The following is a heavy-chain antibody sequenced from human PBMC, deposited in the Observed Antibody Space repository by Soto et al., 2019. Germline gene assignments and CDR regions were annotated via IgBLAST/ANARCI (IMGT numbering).Heavy chain of an antibody. D-gene: IGHD1-1*01. V-gene: IGHV1-18*01. Sequence: QVQLVQSGAEVKKPGASVKVSCKASGYTFTSYGISWVRQAPGQGLEWMGWISAYNGNTNYAQKLQGRVTMTTDTSXXTADMELRSLRSDDTAVYYCARDARLGVTTLFSGYWGQGTLVTVSS. CDR3: ARDARLGVTTLFSGY. CDR1: GYTFTSYG. J-gene: IGHJ4*02. CDR2: ISAYNGNT.